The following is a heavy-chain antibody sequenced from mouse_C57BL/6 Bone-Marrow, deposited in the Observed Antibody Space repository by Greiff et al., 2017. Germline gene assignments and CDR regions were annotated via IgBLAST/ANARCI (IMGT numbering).Heavy chain of an antibody. D-gene: IGHD1-1*01. V-gene: IGHV1-69*01. CDR1: GYTFTSYW. CDR2: IDPSDSYT. J-gene: IGHJ2*01. Sequence: QVQLQQPGAELVMPGASVKLSCKASGYTFTSYWMHWVKQRPGQGLEWIGEIDPSDSYTYYNQKFKGKSTFTVDKSSNTAFMLLSSLTSEDSAVYYCAREGIHNGSSYRFDYWGQGTTLTVSS. CDR3: AREGIHNGSSYRFDY.